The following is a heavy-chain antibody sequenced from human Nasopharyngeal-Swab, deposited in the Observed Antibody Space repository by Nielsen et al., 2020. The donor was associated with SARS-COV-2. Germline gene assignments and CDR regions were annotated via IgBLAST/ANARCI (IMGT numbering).Heavy chain of an antibody. Sequence: SETLSLTCAVYGGSFSGYYWSWIRQPPGKGLEWIGEINHSGSINYNPSLKSRIAISVDTSKNHFSLRLSSVTAADTAVYYCARGRPITMVRGGKYYYAMDVWGQGTTFTVSS. V-gene: IGHV4-34*01. CDR1: GGSFSGYY. J-gene: IGHJ6*02. CDR3: ARGRPITMVRGGKYYYAMDV. D-gene: IGHD3-10*01. CDR2: INHSGSI.